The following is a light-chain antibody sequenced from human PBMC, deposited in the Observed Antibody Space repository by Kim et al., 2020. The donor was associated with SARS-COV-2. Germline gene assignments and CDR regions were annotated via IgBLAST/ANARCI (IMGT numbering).Light chain of an antibody. CDR1: SSNIGSNT. CDR2: SNN. Sequence: ELTQPPSASGTPGQRVTISCSGSSSNIGSNTVNWYQQLPRTAPKLLIYSNNQRPSGVPDRFSGYKSGTSASLAISGLQSEDEADYYCAAWDDSLNGWVFGGGTQLTVL. J-gene: IGLJ3*02. V-gene: IGLV1-44*01. CDR3: AAWDDSLNGWV.